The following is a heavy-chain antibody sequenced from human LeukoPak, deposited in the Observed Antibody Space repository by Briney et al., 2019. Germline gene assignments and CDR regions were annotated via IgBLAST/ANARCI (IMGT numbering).Heavy chain of an antibody. CDR1: GYTFTSYD. CDR2: MNPNSGNT. J-gene: IGHJ4*02. V-gene: IGHV1-8*01. Sequence: GASVKVSCKASGYTFTSYDINWVRQATGQGLEWMGWMNPNSGNTGYAQKFQGRVTMTRNTSISTAYMELSSLRSEDTAVYYCARGRFGDSSGWYVGNYFDYWGQGTLVTVSS. D-gene: IGHD6-19*01. CDR3: ARGRFGDSSGWYVGNYFDY.